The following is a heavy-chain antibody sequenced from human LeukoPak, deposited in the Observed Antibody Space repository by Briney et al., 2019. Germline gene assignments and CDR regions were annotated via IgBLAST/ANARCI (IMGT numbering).Heavy chain of an antibody. CDR2: ISGSGGST. V-gene: IGHV3-23*01. D-gene: IGHD1-26*01. CDR3: AKDLLRGIIVGATNY. Sequence: GGSLRLSCAASGFTFSSYAMSWVRQAPGKGLEWVSAISGSGGSTYYADSVKGRFTISRDNSKNTLYLQMNSLRAEDTAVYYCAKDLLRGIIVGATNYWGQGTLVTVSS. CDR1: GFTFSSYA. J-gene: IGHJ4*02.